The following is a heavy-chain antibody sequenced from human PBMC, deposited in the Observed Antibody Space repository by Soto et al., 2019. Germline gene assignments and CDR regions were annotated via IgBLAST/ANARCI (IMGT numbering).Heavy chain of an antibody. CDR1: GGSFSGYY. CDR3: AFSSGWRDFDY. V-gene: IGHV4-34*01. J-gene: IGHJ4*02. CDR2: INHSGST. Sequence: SETLSLTCAVYGGSFSGYYWSWIRQPPGKGLEWIGKINHSGSTNYNPSLKSRVTISVDTSKNQFSLKLSSVTAADTAVYYCAFSSGWRDFDYWGQVTLVTVSS. D-gene: IGHD6-19*01.